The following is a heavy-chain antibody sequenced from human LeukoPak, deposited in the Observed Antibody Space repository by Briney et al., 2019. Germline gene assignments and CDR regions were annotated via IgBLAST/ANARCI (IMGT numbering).Heavy chain of an antibody. CDR3: TRGNDFWRGYYYYMDV. V-gene: IGHV3-49*03. CDR1: GFTFGDYA. J-gene: IGHJ6*03. D-gene: IGHD3-3*01. CDR2: IRSKANGGTT. Sequence: PGRSLRLSCTASGFTFGDYAMSWFRQAPGNGLEWVGFIRSKANGGTTEYAASVKGRFTISRDDSKSIAYPQMNSLKTEDTAVYYCTRGNDFWRGYYYYMDVWGKGTTVTVSS.